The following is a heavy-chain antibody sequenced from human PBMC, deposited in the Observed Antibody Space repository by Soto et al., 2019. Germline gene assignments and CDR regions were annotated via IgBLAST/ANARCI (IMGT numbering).Heavy chain of an antibody. D-gene: IGHD2-15*01. V-gene: IGHV1-69*01. Sequence: QVQLVQSGAEVKKPGSSVKVSCKASGGTFSSYAISWVRQAPGQGLEWMGGIIPIFGTANYAQKFQGRVTITADESTSTDYMELSSLRSEDTAVYYCARDCSGGSCYFNDAFDIWGQGTMVTVSS. CDR2: IIPIFGTA. J-gene: IGHJ3*02. CDR1: GGTFSSYA. CDR3: ARDCSGGSCYFNDAFDI.